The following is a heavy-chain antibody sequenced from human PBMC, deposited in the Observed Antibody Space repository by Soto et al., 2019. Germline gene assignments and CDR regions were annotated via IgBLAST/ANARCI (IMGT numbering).Heavy chain of an antibody. D-gene: IGHD1-26*01. J-gene: IGHJ4*02. Sequence: ASVKVSCRASRYRFITYYLHWVRQAPWQELDWMGMINPNGGATTNAQKFKGRVTMTTDTSTSTVYMELSSWRFDETAVYYCARGISGTCTALDFWGQGALVTVSS. CDR1: RYRFITYY. CDR2: INPNGGAT. V-gene: IGHV1-46*01. CDR3: ARGISGTCTALDF.